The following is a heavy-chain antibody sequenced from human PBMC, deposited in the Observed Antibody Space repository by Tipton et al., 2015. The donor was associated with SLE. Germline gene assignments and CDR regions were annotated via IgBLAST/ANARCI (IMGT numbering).Heavy chain of an antibody. CDR2: MYYSAST. CDR3: RGYYYGSGNYYNNPSAFDI. Sequence: LSLTCTVSGGSISSGTYFWGWIRQPPGRGLEWIGSMYYSASTYYDPSLKSRVTISVDTSKNQFSLKLSSVTAADTAVYYCRGYYYGSGNYYNNPSAFDIWGQGTMVTVSS. V-gene: IGHV4-39*07. J-gene: IGHJ3*02. D-gene: IGHD3-10*01. CDR1: GGSISSGTYF.